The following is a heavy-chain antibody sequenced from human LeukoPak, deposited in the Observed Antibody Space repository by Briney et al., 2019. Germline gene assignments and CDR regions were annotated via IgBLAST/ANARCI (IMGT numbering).Heavy chain of an antibody. CDR3: ARTVYSYGLNYYYYGMDV. D-gene: IGHD5-18*01. CDR1: GGSFSGYY. Sequence: PSETLSLTCAGYGGSFSGYYWSWIRQPPGKGLEWIGEINRSGSTNYNPSLKSRVTISVDTSKIQFSLKLSSVTAADTAVYYCARTVYSYGLNYYYYGMDVWGQGTTVTVSS. J-gene: IGHJ6*02. V-gene: IGHV4-34*01. CDR2: INRSGST.